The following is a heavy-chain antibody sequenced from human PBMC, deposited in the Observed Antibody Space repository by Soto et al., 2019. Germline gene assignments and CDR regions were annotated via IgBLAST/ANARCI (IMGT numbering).Heavy chain of an antibody. CDR2: IYYSGST. J-gene: IGHJ4*02. D-gene: IGHD3-22*01. V-gene: IGHV4-31*03. Sequence: PSETLSLTCTISGGSISSGGYYWSWIRQHPGKGLEWIGYIYYSGSTYYNPSLKSRVTISVDTSKNQFSLKLSSVTAADTAVYYCARTADYYGSSGYSPDYFDYWGQGTLVTVSS. CDR1: GGSISSGGYY. CDR3: ARTADYYGSSGYSPDYFDY.